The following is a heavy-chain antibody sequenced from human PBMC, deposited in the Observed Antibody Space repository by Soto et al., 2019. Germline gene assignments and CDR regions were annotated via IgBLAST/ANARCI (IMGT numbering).Heavy chain of an antibody. D-gene: IGHD2-21*02. CDR1: GGSISSGGYY. CDR3: ARSGWPVVVVTAITPGYFDF. V-gene: IGHV4-31*03. CDR2: IYYSGST. J-gene: IGHJ4*02. Sequence: LSLTCTVSGGSISSGGYYWSWIRQHPGKGLEWIGYIYYSGSTYYNPSLKSRVTISVDTSKNQFSLKLSSVTAADTAVYYCARSGWPVVVVTAITPGYFDFWGQGTLVTVSS.